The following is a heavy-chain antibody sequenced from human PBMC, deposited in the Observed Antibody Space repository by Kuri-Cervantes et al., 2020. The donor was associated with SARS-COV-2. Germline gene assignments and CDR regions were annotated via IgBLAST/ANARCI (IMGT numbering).Heavy chain of an antibody. Sequence: GESLKISCAASGFTVSTYTMNWVRQAPGKGLEWVSAISGSGGSTYYADSVKGRFTISRDNAKNTLYLQMNSLRAEDTAVYYCARICSSTSCLGNYFDYWGQGTLVTVSS. CDR2: ISGSGGST. D-gene: IGHD2-2*01. J-gene: IGHJ4*02. V-gene: IGHV3-23*01. CDR1: GFTVSTYT. CDR3: ARICSSTSCLGNYFDY.